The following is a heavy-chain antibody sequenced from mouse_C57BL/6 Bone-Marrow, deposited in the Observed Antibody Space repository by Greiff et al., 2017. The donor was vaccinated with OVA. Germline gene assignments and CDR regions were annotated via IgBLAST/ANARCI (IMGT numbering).Heavy chain of an antibody. CDR2: ISYDGSN. Sequence: EVQLQESGPGLVKPSQSLSLTCSVTGYSITSGYYWNWLRQFPGNKLEWMGYISYDGSNNYNPSLKNRISITRYTSKNHVFLKLNSVTTEGTATYYCARNLANLDYAMDYWGQGTSVTVSA. V-gene: IGHV3-6*01. CDR3: ARNLANLDYAMDY. J-gene: IGHJ4*01. CDR1: GYSITSGYY.